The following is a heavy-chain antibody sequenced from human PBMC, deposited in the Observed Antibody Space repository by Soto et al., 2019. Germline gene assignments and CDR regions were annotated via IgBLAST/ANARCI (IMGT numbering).Heavy chain of an antibody. J-gene: IGHJ4*02. CDR3: ARDREQQLVRFIDY. CDR2: IWYDGSNK. CDR1: GFTFSSYG. D-gene: IGHD6-13*01. Sequence: QVQLVESGGGVVQPGRFLRLSCAASGFTFSSYGMHWVRQAPGKGLEWVAVIWYDGSNKYYADSVKGRFTISRDNSKNPRYLQMNILRAEDTAVYYCARDREQQLVRFIDYWGQGTLVTVSS. V-gene: IGHV3-33*01.